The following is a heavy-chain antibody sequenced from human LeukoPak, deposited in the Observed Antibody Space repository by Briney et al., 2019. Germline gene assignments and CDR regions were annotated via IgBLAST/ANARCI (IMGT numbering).Heavy chain of an antibody. D-gene: IGHD5-24*01. J-gene: IGHJ4*02. CDR3: ARGEGLGDFDY. V-gene: IGHV4-59*01. CDR1: GGSISSYY. CDR2: IYYSGTT. Sequence: SETLSLTCTVSGGSISSYYWSRIRQPPGKGLEWIGYIYYSGTTNYNPSLKSRVTISVDTSKNQFSLKLSSVTAADAAVYYCARGEGLGDFDYWGQGALVTVSS.